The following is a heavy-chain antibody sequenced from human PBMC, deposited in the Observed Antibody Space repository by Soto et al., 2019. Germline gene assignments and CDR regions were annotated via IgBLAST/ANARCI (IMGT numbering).Heavy chain of an antibody. D-gene: IGHD2-2*01. CDR3: ARLKDIVVVPAAVYYYGMGV. Sequence: RGEALKISCKGSGYSFTSYWISWVRQMPGKGLEWMGRIDPSDSYTNYSPSFQGHVTISADKSISTAYLQWSSLKASDTAMYYCARLKDIVVVPAAVYYYGMGVWSQGTTVTVSS. CDR1: GYSFTSYW. CDR2: IDPSDSYT. J-gene: IGHJ6*02. V-gene: IGHV5-10-1*01.